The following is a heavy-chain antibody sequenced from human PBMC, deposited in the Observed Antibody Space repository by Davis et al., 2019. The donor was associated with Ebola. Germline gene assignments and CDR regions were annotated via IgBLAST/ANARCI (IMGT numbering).Heavy chain of an antibody. J-gene: IGHJ4*02. CDR3: LGRSFDY. CDR1: GFTFSSYS. CDR2: IGSGSSNI. Sequence: GGSLRLSCAASGFTFSSYSMNWVRQASGKGLEWVASIGSGSSNIYYADSVKGRFTISRDDAKNSLYLQMNSLRADDTAMYYCLGRSFDYWGQGTLVTVSS. V-gene: IGHV3-21*01.